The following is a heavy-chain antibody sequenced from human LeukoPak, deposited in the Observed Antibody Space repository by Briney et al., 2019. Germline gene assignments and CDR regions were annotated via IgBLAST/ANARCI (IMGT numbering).Heavy chain of an antibody. CDR1: NDSISSGDYY. CDR3: AHRRTDGDLDY. D-gene: IGHD4-17*01. V-gene: IGHV2-5*08. CDR2: IYWDDDK. J-gene: IGHJ4*02. Sequence: ETLSLTCTVSNDSISSGDYYWNWIRQPPGKALEWLALIYWDDDKRYSPSLKSRLTITKDTSKNQVVLTMTNMDPVDTATYYCAHRRTDGDLDYWGQGTLVTVSS.